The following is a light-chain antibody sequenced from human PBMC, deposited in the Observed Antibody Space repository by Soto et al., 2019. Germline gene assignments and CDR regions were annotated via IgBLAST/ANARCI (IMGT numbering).Light chain of an antibody. V-gene: IGLV2-14*01. J-gene: IGLJ2*01. Sequence: QSALTQPASVSASPGQSITISCTGTSTDIGGFDSVSWYQQHPGKAPKLMIYDVTDRPSRVSNRFSGSKSGDTASLTISGLQAEDEADYYCSSYTTSSTLVFGGGTKLTVL. CDR2: DVT. CDR3: SSYTTSSTLV. CDR1: STDIGGFDS.